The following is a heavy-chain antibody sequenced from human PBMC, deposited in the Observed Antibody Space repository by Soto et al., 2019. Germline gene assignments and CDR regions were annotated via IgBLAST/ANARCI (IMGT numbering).Heavy chain of an antibody. CDR2: IKSKTDGGTT. Sequence: GGSLRLSCAASGFTFSNAWMSWVRQAPGKGLEWVGRIKSKTDGGTTDYAAPVKGRFTISRDDSKNTLYLQMNSLKTEDTAVYYCTTGNLYLCWYCLHYWGQGTLVTVSS. J-gene: IGHJ4*02. CDR1: GFTFSNAW. CDR3: TTGNLYLCWYCLHY. D-gene: IGHD6-13*01. V-gene: IGHV3-15*01.